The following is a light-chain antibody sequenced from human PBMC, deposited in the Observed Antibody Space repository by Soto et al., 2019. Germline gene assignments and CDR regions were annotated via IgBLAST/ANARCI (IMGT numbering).Light chain of an antibody. J-gene: IGKJ5*01. CDR3: QQRTTCPPPT. CDR2: DAS. CDR1: QSVRTY. V-gene: IGKV3-11*01. Sequence: EVVLTQSPATLSLSPGERATLSCRASQSVRTYLAWYQQKPGQVPRLLIHDASSRATGIPARFSGRGSGTNFPPTIGTLEPEDFAVFYGQQRTTCPPPTSGKGTRLEIK.